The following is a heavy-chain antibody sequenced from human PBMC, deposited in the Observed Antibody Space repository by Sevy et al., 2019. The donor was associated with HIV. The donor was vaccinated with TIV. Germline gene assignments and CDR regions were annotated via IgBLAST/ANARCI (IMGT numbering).Heavy chain of an antibody. D-gene: IGHD3-22*01. CDR2: FDPEDGET. CDR3: ATTKDYYDSSGYPFDH. CDR1: GYTLTALS. J-gene: IGHJ4*02. V-gene: IGHV1-24*01. Sequence: ASVKVSCKVSGYTLTALSMHWVRQAPGKGLEWMGTFDPEDGETRFAQKFQSRVTMTEDTSTDTAYMELSSLRSEDTAVYFCATTKDYYDSSGYPFDHWGQGALVTVSS.